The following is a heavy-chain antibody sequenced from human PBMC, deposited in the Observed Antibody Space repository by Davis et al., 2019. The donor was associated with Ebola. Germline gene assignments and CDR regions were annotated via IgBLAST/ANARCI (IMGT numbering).Heavy chain of an antibody. CDR2: IVSDGSST. CDR1: GFTFSSYG. V-gene: IGHV3-74*01. D-gene: IGHD3-22*01. CDR3: AKDSVITVYLLDY. Sequence: GESLKISCAASGFTFSSYGMHWVRQAPGKGLVWVSRIVSDGSSTSYADSVKGRFTISRDNSKNTLYLQMNSLRAEDTAVYYCAKDSVITVYLLDYWGQGTLVTVSS. J-gene: IGHJ4*02.